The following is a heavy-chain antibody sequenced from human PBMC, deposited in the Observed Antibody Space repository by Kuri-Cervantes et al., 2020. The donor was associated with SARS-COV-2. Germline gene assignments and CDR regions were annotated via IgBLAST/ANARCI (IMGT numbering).Heavy chain of an antibody. J-gene: IGHJ1*01. Sequence: GVLKISCAASGFTFSDYYMSWIRQAPGKGLEWVSVIGGSGVRANYADSGKGRFTISRDNSKNTLYLQMNSLRAEDTAVYYCAKVGGHREYFQNWGQGTLVTVSS. CDR1: GFTFSDYY. CDR3: AKVGGHREYFQN. CDR2: IGGSGVRA. V-gene: IGHV3-23*01. D-gene: IGHD3-16*01.